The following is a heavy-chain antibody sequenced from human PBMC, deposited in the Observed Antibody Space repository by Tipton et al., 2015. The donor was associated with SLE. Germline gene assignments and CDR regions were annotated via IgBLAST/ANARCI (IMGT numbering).Heavy chain of an antibody. CDR1: GYSISSGYY. CDR2: IYHSGST. V-gene: IGHV4-38-2*01. D-gene: IGHD5-18*01. CDR3: ARRASDTAMVNY. Sequence: TLSLTCAVSGYSISSGYYWGWIRQPPGKGLECIGSIYHSGSTYYNPSLKSRITISTDASKNQFSLKLSSVTAADTAVYYCARRASDTAMVNYWGQGTLVTVSS. J-gene: IGHJ4*02.